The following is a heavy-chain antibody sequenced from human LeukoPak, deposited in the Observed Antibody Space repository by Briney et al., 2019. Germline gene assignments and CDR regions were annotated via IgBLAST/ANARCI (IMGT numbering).Heavy chain of an antibody. V-gene: IGHV4-59*01. D-gene: IGHD2-8*01. Sequence: SENLSLTCTVSGGSISSYYWSWIRQPPGKGLEWIGYIYYSGSTNYNPSLKSRVTISVDTSKNQFSLKLSSVTAADTAVYYCARDSANQDAFDIWGQGTMVTVSS. CDR1: GGSISSYY. CDR3: ARDSANQDAFDI. J-gene: IGHJ3*02. CDR2: IYYSGST.